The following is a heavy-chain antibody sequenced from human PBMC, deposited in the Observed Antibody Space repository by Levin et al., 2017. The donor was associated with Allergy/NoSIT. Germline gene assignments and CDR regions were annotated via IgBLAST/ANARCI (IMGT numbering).Heavy chain of an antibody. CDR1: GFTFSDYY. V-gene: IGHV3-11*01. D-gene: IGHD4-23*01. CDR2: MSSGGRTI. CDR3: AGEGKNTYLDF. J-gene: IGHJ4*02. Sequence: PGGSLRLSCAASGFTFSDYYMSWIRQAPGKGLEWISYMSSGGRTIYYADSVKGRFTISRDNDKKSLYLQMDNLRAEDTAVYYCAGEGKNTYLDFLGQGTLVTVSS.